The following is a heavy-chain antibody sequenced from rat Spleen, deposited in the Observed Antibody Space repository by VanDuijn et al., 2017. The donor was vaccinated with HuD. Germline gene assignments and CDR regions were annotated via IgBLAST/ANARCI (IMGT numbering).Heavy chain of an antibody. D-gene: IGHD1-5*01. CDR2: FSYDGFTT. CDR3: ATDTTLYFDY. J-gene: IGHJ2*01. Sequence: EVKLVESGGGLVQPGRSLKLSCAASGFNFNDYWMGWVRQAPTKGLEWVATFSYDGFTTYYPDSVKGRFTISRDNAKSTLYLQMDSLRSEDTATYYCATDTTLYFDYWGQGVMVTVSS. V-gene: IGHV5-29*01. CDR1: GFNFNDYW.